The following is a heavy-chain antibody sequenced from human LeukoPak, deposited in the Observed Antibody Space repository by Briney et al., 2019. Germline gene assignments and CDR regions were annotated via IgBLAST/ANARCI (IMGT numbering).Heavy chain of an antibody. J-gene: IGHJ4*02. D-gene: IGHD6-19*01. Sequence: ASVKVSCKASGYTFTSYGISWVRRAPGQGLEWMGWISAYNGNTNYAQKLQGRVTMTTDTSTSTAYMELRSLRSDDTAVYYCARDGEHSSGWPLFDYWGQGTLVTVSS. V-gene: IGHV1-18*04. CDR3: ARDGEHSSGWPLFDY. CDR2: ISAYNGNT. CDR1: GYTFTSYG.